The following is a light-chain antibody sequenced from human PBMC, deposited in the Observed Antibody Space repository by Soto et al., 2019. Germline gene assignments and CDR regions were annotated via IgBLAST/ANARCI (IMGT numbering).Light chain of an antibody. CDR2: GAS. CDR1: QGVRSY. J-gene: IGKJ1*01. Sequence: IQMTQSPSSLSASVGDRVTITCRASQGVRSYLAWFQQRPGKAPKLLIFGASTLQNGVPARFSGGGFGTEFTLTITRMQTEDFATYYCHQVYTYPRTFGQGTKVDIK. V-gene: IGKV1-9*01. CDR3: HQVYTYPRT.